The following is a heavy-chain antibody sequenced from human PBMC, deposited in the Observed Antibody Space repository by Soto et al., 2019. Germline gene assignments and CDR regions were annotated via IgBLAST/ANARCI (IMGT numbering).Heavy chain of an antibody. CDR1: GYTFTSYY. CDR3: ARVRSDSSGYYYFHY. V-gene: IGHV1-46*01. CDR2: INTSGGST. D-gene: IGHD3-22*01. Sequence: QVQLVQSGAEVKKPGASVKVSCKASGYTFTSYYMHWVRQAPGQGLEWMGIINTSGGSTNYAQKFQGRVTMTRDTSTSTVYMELSSLRSEDTAVYYCARVRSDSSGYYYFHYWGQGTLVTVSS. J-gene: IGHJ4*02.